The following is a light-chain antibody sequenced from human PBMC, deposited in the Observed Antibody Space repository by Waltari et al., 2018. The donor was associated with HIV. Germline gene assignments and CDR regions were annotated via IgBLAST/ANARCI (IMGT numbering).Light chain of an antibody. J-gene: IGKJ1*01. V-gene: IGKV3-11*01. CDR2: DAS. CDR3: QQRSSWPPT. Sequence: EIVLTQSPATLSLSPGERATLSCRASQSVNSFLAWYQQKPGQAPRPLIYDASNRATGIPARFSGSASGTDFTLTISSLEPEDFAVYYCQQRSSWPPTFGQGTKVEIK. CDR1: QSVNSF.